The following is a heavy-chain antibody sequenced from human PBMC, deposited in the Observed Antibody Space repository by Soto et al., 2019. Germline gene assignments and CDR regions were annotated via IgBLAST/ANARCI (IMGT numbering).Heavy chain of an antibody. D-gene: IGHD1-7*01. CDR3: VRRVSGNYDY. CDR2: ISSNGGTT. CDR1: GFTFSSYD. V-gene: IGHV3-64*01. Sequence: EVQLAESGGGMVQPGGSLRLSCVASGFTFSSYDMHWVRQAPGKGLEYVSSISSNGGTTYYGNSVKGRLTISRGNSKNTLYLPMGSLRAEDLAVYYCVRRVSGNYDYWGQGPLVTVSS. J-gene: IGHJ4*02.